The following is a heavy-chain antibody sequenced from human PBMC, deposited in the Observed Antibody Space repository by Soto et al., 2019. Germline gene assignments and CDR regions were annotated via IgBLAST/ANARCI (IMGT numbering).Heavy chain of an antibody. J-gene: IGHJ6*02. Sequence: SQTLLLTCAISGDSVSSNSAAWNWIRQSPSRGLEWLGRTYYRSKWYNDYAVSVKSRITINPDTSKNQFSLQLNSVTPEDTAVYYCARAQLITIFGVVIEYYYGMDVWGQGTTVTVSS. CDR1: GDSVSSNSAA. D-gene: IGHD3-3*01. CDR2: TYYRSKWYN. CDR3: ARAQLITIFGVVIEYYYGMDV. V-gene: IGHV6-1*01.